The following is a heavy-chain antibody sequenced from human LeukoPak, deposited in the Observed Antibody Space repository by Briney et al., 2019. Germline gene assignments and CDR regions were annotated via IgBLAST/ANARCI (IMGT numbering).Heavy chain of an antibody. CDR2: IRSKAYGGTT. CDR3: TRVGDIVVVPAALWFDY. D-gene: IGHD2-2*01. Sequence: PGRSLRLSCTASGFTFGDYAMNWVRQAPGKGLEWVGFIRSKAYGGTTEYAASVRGRFTISRDDSKSIAYLQMNSLKTEDTAVYYCTRVGDIVVVPAALWFDYWGQGTLVTVSS. J-gene: IGHJ4*02. CDR1: GFTFGDYA. V-gene: IGHV3-49*04.